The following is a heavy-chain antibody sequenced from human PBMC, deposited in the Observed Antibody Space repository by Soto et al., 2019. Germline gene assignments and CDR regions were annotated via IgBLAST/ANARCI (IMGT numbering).Heavy chain of an antibody. D-gene: IGHD2-2*01. Sequence: GGSLRLSCAASGFTFDDYAMHWVRQAPGKGLEWVSGISWNSGSIGYADSVKGRFTISRDNAKNSLYLQMNSLRAEDTALYYCAKARGYCCSTSCLKTYYYYYGMDVWGQGTTVTVSS. V-gene: IGHV3-9*01. CDR1: GFTFDDYA. CDR3: AKARGYCCSTSCLKTYYYYYGMDV. J-gene: IGHJ6*02. CDR2: ISWNSGSI.